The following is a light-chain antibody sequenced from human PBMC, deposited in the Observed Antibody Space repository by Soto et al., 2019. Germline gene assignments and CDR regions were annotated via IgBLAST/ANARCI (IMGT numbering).Light chain of an antibody. CDR1: QSVSSSY. Sequence: EIVLTQSPGTLSLSPGERATLSCRASQSVSSSYLAWYQQKPGQAPRLLIYGASSRATGIPDRFSGSGSGTDFTLTMSRLEPEDFAVYYCQQYGSSPRITFGQGTKVEIK. CDR2: GAS. CDR3: QQYGSSPRIT. J-gene: IGKJ1*01. V-gene: IGKV3-20*01.